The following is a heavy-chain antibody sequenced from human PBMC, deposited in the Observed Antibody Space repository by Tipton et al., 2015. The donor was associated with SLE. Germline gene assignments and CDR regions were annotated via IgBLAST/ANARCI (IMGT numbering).Heavy chain of an antibody. V-gene: IGHV4-59*01. Sequence: LSCTVSGGSISSYYWSWIRQPPGKGLEWIGYIYYSGSTKYNPSLKSRVTISVDTSKNQFSLKLSSVTAADTAVYYCARGAVVVPAGAFDIWGQGTMVTVSS. J-gene: IGHJ3*02. CDR3: ARGAVVVPAGAFDI. CDR2: IYYSGST. D-gene: IGHD2-2*01. CDR1: GGSISSYY.